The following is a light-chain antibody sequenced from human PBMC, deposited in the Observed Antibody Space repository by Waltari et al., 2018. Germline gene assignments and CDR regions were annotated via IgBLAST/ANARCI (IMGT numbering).Light chain of an antibody. CDR1: IPNIGNNL. J-gene: IGLJ1*01. V-gene: IGLV1-51*01. Sequence: QSVLTQPPSVSAAPGHKVTISCSGSIPNIGNNLVPCYQQIPGTAPKLLILEKYKRPSGFPDRFSGSKSGTSATLGITGLQTGDEADYYCGTWDSSLSAHVFGTGTKVTVL. CDR3: GTWDSSLSAHV. CDR2: EKY.